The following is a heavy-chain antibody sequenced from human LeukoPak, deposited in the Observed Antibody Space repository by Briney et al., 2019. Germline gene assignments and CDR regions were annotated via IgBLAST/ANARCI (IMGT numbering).Heavy chain of an antibody. J-gene: IGHJ3*02. CDR2: IRDKPNGYTT. CDR1: GFIFSDHY. Sequence: GGSLRLSCAASGFIFSDHYMDWVRQAPGKGLEWVGRIRDKPNGYTTEYAASVKGRFIISRDDSTSSLYLQMNSLKTEDTAVYYCASTGLGYYDSSGHDAFDIWGQGTMVTVSS. CDR3: ASTGLGYYDSSGHDAFDI. D-gene: IGHD3-22*01. V-gene: IGHV3-72*01.